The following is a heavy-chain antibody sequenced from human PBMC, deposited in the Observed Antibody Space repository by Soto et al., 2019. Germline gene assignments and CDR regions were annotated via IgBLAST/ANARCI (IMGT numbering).Heavy chain of an antibody. CDR3: AKGYCISTSCHEFDY. D-gene: IGHD2-2*01. CDR1: GLTFSRLA. V-gene: IGHV3-30-3*01. Sequence: SLRRTFSPCGLTFSRLALPWVRQAPGKGLEWVAVISYDGSNKYYADSVKGRFTISRDNSKNTLYLEMNSLRAEDTAVYYCAKGYCISTSCHEFDYWGQGP. J-gene: IGHJ4*02. CDR2: ISYDGSNK.